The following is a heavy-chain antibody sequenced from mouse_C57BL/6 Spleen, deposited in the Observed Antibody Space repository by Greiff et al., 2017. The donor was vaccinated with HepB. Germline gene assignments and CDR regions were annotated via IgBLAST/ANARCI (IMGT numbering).Heavy chain of an antibody. CDR1: GFTFSDYY. V-gene: IGHV5-16*01. CDR3: ARDQDSAFAY. D-gene: IGHD3-1*01. Sequence: EVKVVESEGGLVQPGSSMKLSCTASGFTFSDYYMAWVRQVPEKGLEWVANINYDGSSTYYLDSLKSRFIISRDNAKNILYLQMSSLKSEDTATYYCARDQDSAFAYWGQGTLVTVSA. J-gene: IGHJ3*01. CDR2: INYDGSST.